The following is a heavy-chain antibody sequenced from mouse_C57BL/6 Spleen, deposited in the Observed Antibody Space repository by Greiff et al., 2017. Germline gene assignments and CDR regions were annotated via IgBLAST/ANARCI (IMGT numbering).Heavy chain of an antibody. D-gene: IGHD1-1*01. CDR3: AREADYYGSSGYYAMDY. J-gene: IGHJ4*01. Sequence: EVKLVESGGGLVKPGGSLKLSCAASGFTFSSYAMSWVRQTPEKRLEWVATISAGGSYTYYPDNVKGRFTISRDNAKNNLYLQMSHLKSEDTAMYYCAREADYYGSSGYYAMDYWGQGTSVTVSS. V-gene: IGHV5-4*01. CDR1: GFTFSSYA. CDR2: ISAGGSYT.